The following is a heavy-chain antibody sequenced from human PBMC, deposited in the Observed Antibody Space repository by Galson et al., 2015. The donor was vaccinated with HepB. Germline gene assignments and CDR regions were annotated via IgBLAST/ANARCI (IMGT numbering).Heavy chain of an antibody. D-gene: IGHD6-19*01. CDR2: VYYSGGT. V-gene: IGHV4-39*01. CDR1: GGSTSSNGYY. Sequence: SETLSLTCTVSGGSTSSNGYYWGWIRRPPGKGLEWIGNVYYSGGTYYNPSLKSRLTISVDTPKNQFSLKLTSVTAADTAVYYCARRGALAGFYYFDYWGQGTLVTVSS. CDR3: ARRGALAGFYYFDY. J-gene: IGHJ4*02.